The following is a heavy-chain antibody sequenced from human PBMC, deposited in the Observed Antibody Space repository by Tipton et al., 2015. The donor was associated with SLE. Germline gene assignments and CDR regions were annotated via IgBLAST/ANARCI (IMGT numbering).Heavy chain of an antibody. J-gene: IGHJ2*01. CDR2: IYYSGST. CDR3: ASGGILWYFDL. D-gene: IGHD3-16*01. V-gene: IGHV4-39*07. Sequence: GLVKPSETLSLTCTVSGGSISSYYWGWIRQPPGKGLEWIGSIYYSGSTYYNPSLKSRVTISVDTSRNQFSLKLSSVTAAGTAVYYCASGGILWYFDLWGRGTLVTVSS. CDR1: GGSISSYY.